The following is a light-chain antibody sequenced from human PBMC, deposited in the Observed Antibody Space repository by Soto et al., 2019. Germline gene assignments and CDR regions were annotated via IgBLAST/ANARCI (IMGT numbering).Light chain of an antibody. CDR2: EVN. CDR1: SSDIGGDKY. CDR3: SSYTSSSTWV. V-gene: IGLV2-14*01. Sequence: QSALTQPASVSGSPGQSITISCTGTSSDIGGDKYVSWFQQHPGKVPKLMIYEVNNRPSGVSNRFSASKSDNTASLTISGLQAEDEADYYCSSYTSSSTWVFGGGTKLTVL. J-gene: IGLJ3*02.